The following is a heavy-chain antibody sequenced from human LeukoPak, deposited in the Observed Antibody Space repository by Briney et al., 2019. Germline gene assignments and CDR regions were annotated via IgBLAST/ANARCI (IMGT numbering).Heavy chain of an antibody. Sequence: ASVKVSCKASGYTFTSYDINWVRQATGQGLEWMGWVNPNSGNTGYAQKFQGRVTMTRNTSISTAYMELSSLRSEDTAVYYCARALTGAAAGLSGYYYYGMDVWGQGTTVTVSS. V-gene: IGHV1-8*01. CDR2: VNPNSGNT. J-gene: IGHJ6*02. D-gene: IGHD6-13*01. CDR1: GYTFTSYD. CDR3: ARALTGAAAGLSGYYYYGMDV.